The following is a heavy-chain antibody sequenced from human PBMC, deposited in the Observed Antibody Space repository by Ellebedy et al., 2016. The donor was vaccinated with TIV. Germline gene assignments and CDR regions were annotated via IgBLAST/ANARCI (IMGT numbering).Heavy chain of an antibody. CDR3: AKGDVATMGGRRAFDF. D-gene: IGHD5-12*01. J-gene: IGHJ4*02. Sequence: GESLKISCAASGFTYSSYAMSWVRQAPGKGLEWVSAISGSGDTTYYTDSVEGRFTISRDNSKNTLYLQMNSLRAEDTAVYYCAKGDVATMGGRRAFDFWGQGTLVTVSS. V-gene: IGHV3-23*01. CDR1: GFTYSSYA. CDR2: ISGSGDTT.